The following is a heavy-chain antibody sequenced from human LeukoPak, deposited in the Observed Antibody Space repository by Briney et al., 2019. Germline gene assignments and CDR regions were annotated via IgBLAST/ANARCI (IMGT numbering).Heavy chain of an antibody. V-gene: IGHV4-31*03. D-gene: IGHD4-23*01. CDR3: ARVRPLRYGGNSPVDY. Sequence: SETLSLTCTVSGGSISSGGYYWSWIRQHPGKGLEWIGYIYYSGSTYYNPSLKSRVTISVDTSKNQFSLKLSSVTAADTAVYYCARVRPLRYGGNSPVDYWGQGTLVTVSS. CDR2: IYYSGST. CDR1: GGSISSGGYY. J-gene: IGHJ4*02.